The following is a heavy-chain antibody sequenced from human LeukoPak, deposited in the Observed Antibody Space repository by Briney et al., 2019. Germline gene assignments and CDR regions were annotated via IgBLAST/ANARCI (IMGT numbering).Heavy chain of an antibody. J-gene: IGHJ1*01. V-gene: IGHV3-30*02. D-gene: IGHD3-22*01. CDR2: IPYDGSDK. Sequence: GGSPRLSCAASGFTFSSYGMHWVRQAPGKGLEWVAFIPYDGSDKYYADSVKGRFIISRDNSKNTLYLKMNSLRTEDTAIYYCAKILPPSAVDDTASWGQGELCSVSS. CDR1: GFTFSSYG. CDR3: AKILPPSAVDDTAS.